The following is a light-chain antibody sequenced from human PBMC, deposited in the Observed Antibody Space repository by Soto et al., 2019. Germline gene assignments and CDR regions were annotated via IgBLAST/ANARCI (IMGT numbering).Light chain of an antibody. CDR1: SSNIGSNY. CDR2: RNN. Sequence: QAVVTQPPSASGTPGQRVTISCSGSSSNIGSNYVYWYQQLPGTAPKLLIYRNNQRPSGVPDRFSGSKSGTSASLAISGLRPEDEADYYCAAWDDSLSGGVFGGGTKLTVL. V-gene: IGLV1-47*01. CDR3: AAWDDSLSGGV. J-gene: IGLJ3*02.